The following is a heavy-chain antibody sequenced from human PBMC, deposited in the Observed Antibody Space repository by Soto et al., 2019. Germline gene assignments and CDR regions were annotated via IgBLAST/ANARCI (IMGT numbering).Heavy chain of an antibody. Sequence: QVQLVQSGAEVKKPGSSVKVSCKASGGTFSSYAISWVRQAPGQGLEWMGGIIPIFGTANYAQKFQGRVTITAEESTSTAYMELSSLRSEDTAVYYCAREGYYDYVWGSYRSDYYGMDVWGQGTTVTVSS. CDR3: AREGYYDYVWGSYRSDYYGMDV. CDR1: GGTFSSYA. D-gene: IGHD3-16*02. V-gene: IGHV1-69*01. CDR2: IIPIFGTA. J-gene: IGHJ6*02.